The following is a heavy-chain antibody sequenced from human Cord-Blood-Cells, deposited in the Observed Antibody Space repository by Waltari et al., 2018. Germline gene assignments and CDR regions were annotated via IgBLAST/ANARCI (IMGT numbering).Heavy chain of an antibody. Sequence: QLQLQESGPGLVKPSETLSLTCTVSGGPTSSSSYYWGWIRLPPGKGLEWIGSIYYSGSTYYNPSLKSRVTISVDTSKNQFSLKLSSVTAADTAVYYCARLQQQLVLYWYFDLWGRGTLVTVSS. V-gene: IGHV4-39*01. CDR2: IYYSGST. CDR3: ARLQQQLVLYWYFDL. J-gene: IGHJ2*01. D-gene: IGHD6-13*01. CDR1: GGPTSSSSYY.